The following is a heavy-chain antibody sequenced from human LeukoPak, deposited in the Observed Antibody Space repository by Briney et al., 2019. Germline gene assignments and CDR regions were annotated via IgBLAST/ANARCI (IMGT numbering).Heavy chain of an antibody. CDR2: INPNSGGT. J-gene: IGHJ4*02. Sequence: WASVKVSCKASGYTFTGYYMHWVRQAPGQGLEWMGWINPNSGGTNYAQKFQGRVTMTRDTSISTAYMELSRLRSDDTAVYYCARENSPDFGVVIREKEYFDYWGQGTLVTVSS. D-gene: IGHD3-3*01. CDR1: GYTFTGYY. V-gene: IGHV1-2*02. CDR3: ARENSPDFGVVIREKEYFDY.